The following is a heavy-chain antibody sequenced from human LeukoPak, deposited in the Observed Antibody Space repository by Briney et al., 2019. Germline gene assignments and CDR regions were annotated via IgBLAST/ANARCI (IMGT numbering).Heavy chain of an antibody. V-gene: IGHV4-31*03. CDR2: ISYTGSG. D-gene: IGHD5-24*01. Sequence: SQTLSLTCTVSGGSINSGGYYWSWIRQHPGKGLEWIGHISYTGSGYYNPSLKSRVTISIDTSKNQFSLNLTSVTAADTAVYYCARDLGSDGFNLRNWFDPWGQGTLVTVSS. J-gene: IGHJ5*02. CDR1: GGSINSGGYY. CDR3: ARDLGSDGFNLRNWFDP.